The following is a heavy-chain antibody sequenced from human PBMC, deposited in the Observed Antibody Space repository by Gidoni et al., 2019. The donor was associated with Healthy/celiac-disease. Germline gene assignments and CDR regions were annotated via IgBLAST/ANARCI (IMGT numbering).Heavy chain of an antibody. CDR1: VRSISSGGYS. CDR2: IYHSGST. D-gene: IGHD1-26*01. V-gene: IGHV4-30-2*01. J-gene: IGHJ2*01. CDR3: ARGVLGKGYFDL. Sequence: QLQLQESGPGLVTPSQTLSLTCAVSVRSISSGGYSRSWIRQPPGKGLEWIGYIYHSGSTYYNPSLKSRVTISVDRSKNRFSLKLSSVTAADTAVYYCARGVLGKGYFDLWGRGTLVTVSS.